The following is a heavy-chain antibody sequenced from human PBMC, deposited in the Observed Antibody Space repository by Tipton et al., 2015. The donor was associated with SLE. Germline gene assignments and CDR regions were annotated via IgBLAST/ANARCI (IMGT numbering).Heavy chain of an antibody. D-gene: IGHD6-13*01. CDR1: GGSISSSSYY. CDR2: IYYSGST. V-gene: IGHV4-39*07. CDR3: ARGFGSSSSLGDFDY. Sequence: LRLSCTVSGGSISSSSYYWGWIRQPPGKGLEWIGSIYYSGSTYYNPSLKSRVTISVDTPKNQFSLKLSSVTAADTAVYYCARGFGSSSSLGDFDYWGQGTLVTVSS. J-gene: IGHJ4*02.